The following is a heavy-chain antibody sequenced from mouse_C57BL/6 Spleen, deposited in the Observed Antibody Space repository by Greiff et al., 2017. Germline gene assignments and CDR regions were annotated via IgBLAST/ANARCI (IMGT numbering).Heavy chain of an antibody. CDR2: IDPSDSYT. CDR1: GYTFTSYW. V-gene: IGHV1-59*01. Sequence: QVQLKQPGAELVRPGTSVKLSCKASGYTFTSYWMHWVKQRPGQGLEWIGVIDPSDSYTNYNQKFKGKATLTVDTSSSTAYMQLSSLTSEDSAVYYCARGDRGYAMDYWGQGTSVTVSS. J-gene: IGHJ4*01. CDR3: ARGDRGYAMDY.